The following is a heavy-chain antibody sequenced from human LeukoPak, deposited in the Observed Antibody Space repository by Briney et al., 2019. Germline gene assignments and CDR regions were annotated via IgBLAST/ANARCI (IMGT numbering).Heavy chain of an antibody. J-gene: IGHJ4*02. V-gene: IGHV4-4*02. CDR1: GGSISSSNW. D-gene: IGHD6-13*01. Sequence: SGTLSLTCAVSGGSISSSNWWSWVRQPPGKELEWIGEIYHSGSTNYNPSLKSRVTISVDKSKNQFSLKLSSVTAADTAVYYCARGYSSSWTRSLDYWGQGTLVTVSS. CDR3: ARGYSSSWTRSLDY. CDR2: IYHSGST.